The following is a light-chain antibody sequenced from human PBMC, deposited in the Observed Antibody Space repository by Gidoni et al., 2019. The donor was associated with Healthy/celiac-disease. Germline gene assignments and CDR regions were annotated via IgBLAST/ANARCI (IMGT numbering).Light chain of an antibody. Sequence: SYLLPLPPPLSFSPGQTARITCSGDAFQKQYAYWYQQKPGQAPVLVIYKDSERPSGIPERFSGSSSGTTVTLTISGVQAEDEADYYCQSADSSGTYEVFGGGTKLTVL. V-gene: IGLV3-25*03. CDR2: KDS. J-gene: IGLJ3*02. CDR1: AFQKQY. CDR3: QSADSSGTYEV.